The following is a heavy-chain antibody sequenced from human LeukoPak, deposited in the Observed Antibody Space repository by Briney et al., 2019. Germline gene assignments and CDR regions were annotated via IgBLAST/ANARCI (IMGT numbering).Heavy chain of an antibody. CDR1: GFTFSSHA. J-gene: IGHJ4*02. CDR2: VSGGGGST. CDR3: AKSSYYDASGFYREYYFDY. Sequence: PGGSLRLSCAASGFTFSSHAMTWVRLAPGKGLEWVSSVSGGGGSTFYADSVRGRFTISRDNSKNTLFLQMNSLRAEDTAVYYCAKSSYYDASGFYREYYFDYWGQGTLVTVSS. V-gene: IGHV3-23*01. D-gene: IGHD3-22*01.